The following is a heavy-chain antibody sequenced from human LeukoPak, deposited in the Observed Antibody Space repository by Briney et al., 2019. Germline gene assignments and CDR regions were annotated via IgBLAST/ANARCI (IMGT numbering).Heavy chain of an antibody. CDR3: ARVGDSVGAKDY. V-gene: IGHV4-34*01. J-gene: IGHJ4*02. CDR1: GGSFSGYY. D-gene: IGHD4-17*01. CDR2: INHSGST. Sequence: SETLSLTCAVYGGSFSGYYWSWIRQPPGKGLEWIGEINHSGSTNYNPSLKSRVTISVDTSKNQFSLKLSSVTAADTAVYYCARVGDSVGAKDYRGQGTLVTASS.